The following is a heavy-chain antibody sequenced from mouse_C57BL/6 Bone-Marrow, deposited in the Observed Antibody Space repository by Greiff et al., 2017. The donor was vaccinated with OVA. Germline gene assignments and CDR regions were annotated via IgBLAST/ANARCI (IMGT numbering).Heavy chain of an antibody. Sequence: EVKLQESGPGMVKPSQSLSLTCTVTGYSITSGYDWHWIRHFPGNKLEWMGYISYSGSTNYNPSLKSRISITHDTSKNHFFLKLNSVTTEDTATYYCARGLPTSYFDYWGQGTTLTVSS. CDR2: ISYSGST. CDR1: GYSITSGYD. J-gene: IGHJ2*01. CDR3: ARGLPTSYFDY. V-gene: IGHV3-1*01.